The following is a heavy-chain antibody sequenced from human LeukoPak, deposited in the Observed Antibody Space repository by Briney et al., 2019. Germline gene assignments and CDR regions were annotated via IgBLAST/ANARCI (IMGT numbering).Heavy chain of an antibody. CDR2: ISAYNGNT. V-gene: IGHV1-18*01. Sequence: ASVKVSCKASGYTFTSYGISWVRQAPGQGLEWMGWISAYNGNTNYAQKLQGRVTMTTDTSTSTAYMELRSLRSDDTAVYYCARVRGYGSGSYYTAKGDYWGQGTLVTVSS. CDR3: ARVRGYGSGSYYTAKGDY. J-gene: IGHJ4*02. D-gene: IGHD3-10*01. CDR1: GYTFTSYG.